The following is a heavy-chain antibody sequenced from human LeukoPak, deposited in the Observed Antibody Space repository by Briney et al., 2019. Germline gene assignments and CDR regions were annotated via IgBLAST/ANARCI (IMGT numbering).Heavy chain of an antibody. Sequence: PSETLSLTCPVYGGSFSGYYWSWLRQPPGKGLEWIGEINHSGSTNYNPSLKSRVTISVDTSKNQFSLKLSSVTAADTAVYYCASVDFWSGYYRRNWFDPWGQGTLVTVSS. J-gene: IGHJ5*02. CDR1: GGSFSGYY. V-gene: IGHV4-34*01. CDR3: ASVDFWSGYYRRNWFDP. D-gene: IGHD3-3*01. CDR2: INHSGST.